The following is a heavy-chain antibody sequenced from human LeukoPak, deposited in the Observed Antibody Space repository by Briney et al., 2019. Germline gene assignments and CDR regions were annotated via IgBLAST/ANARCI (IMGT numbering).Heavy chain of an antibody. CDR2: ISYDGSNK. CDR1: GFTFSSYA. Sequence: GGSLRLSCAASGFTFSSYAMHWVRQAPGKGLEWVAVISYDGSNKYYADSVKGRFTISRDNSKNTLYLQMNSLRAEDTAVYYCARDILLWFGESEEFVPWGEGALVTVSS. D-gene: IGHD3-10*01. V-gene: IGHV3-30-3*01. CDR3: ARDILLWFGESEEFVP. J-gene: IGHJ5*02.